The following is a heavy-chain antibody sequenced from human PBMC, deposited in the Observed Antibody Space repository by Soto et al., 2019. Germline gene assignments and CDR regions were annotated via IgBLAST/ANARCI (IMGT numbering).Heavy chain of an antibody. Sequence: ASVKVSCKASGYTFTSYDINWVRQATGQGLEWMGWMNPNSGNTGYAQKFQGRVTMTRNTSISTAYMELSSLRSEDTAVYYCARGLYYDSRGYTEFDYWGQGTLVTVSS. D-gene: IGHD3-22*01. V-gene: IGHV1-8*01. J-gene: IGHJ4*02. CDR3: ARGLYYDSRGYTEFDY. CDR2: MNPNSGNT. CDR1: GYTFTSYD.